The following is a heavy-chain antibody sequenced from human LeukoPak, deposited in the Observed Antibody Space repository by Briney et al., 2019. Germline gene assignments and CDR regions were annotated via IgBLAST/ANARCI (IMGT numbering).Heavy chain of an antibody. CDR2: ISYDGSNK. Sequence: PGGSLRLSCAASGFTFSSYGMHWVRQAPGKGLEWVAVISYDGSNKYYADAVKGRFTVSRDNSKNTLYLQMNSLRAGDTAVYYCAKIVYFDILTSLYFDLWGRGTLVTVSS. CDR3: AKIVYFDILTSLYFDL. CDR1: GFTFSSYG. J-gene: IGHJ2*01. V-gene: IGHV3-30*18. D-gene: IGHD3-9*01.